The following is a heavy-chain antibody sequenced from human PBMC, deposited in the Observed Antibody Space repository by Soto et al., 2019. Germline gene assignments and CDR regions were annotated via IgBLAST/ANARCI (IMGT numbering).Heavy chain of an antibody. V-gene: IGHV4-61*01. D-gene: IGHD3-9*01. J-gene: IGHJ4*02. CDR2: IYYSGST. CDR1: GGSVSSGSYY. CDR3: ARDRGYYDILTGYGEDYFDY. Sequence: QVQLQESGPGLVKPSETLSLTCTVSGGSVSSGSYYWRWIRQPPGKGLEWIGNIYYSGSTNYNPSLKSRVTISVDTSKNQCSLKLSSGTAADTAVYYCARDRGYYDILTGYGEDYFDYWGQGTLVTVSS.